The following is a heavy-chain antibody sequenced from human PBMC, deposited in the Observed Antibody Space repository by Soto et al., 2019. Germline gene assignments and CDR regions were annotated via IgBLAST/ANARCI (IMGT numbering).Heavy chain of an antibody. CDR3: ARDMHSSSWYPEHWFDP. D-gene: IGHD6-13*01. Sequence: ASVKVSCKASGYTFTSYGISWVRQAPGQGLEWMGWISAYNGNTNYAQKLQGRVTMTTDTSTSTAYMELRSLRSDDTAVYYCARDMHSSSWYPEHWFDPWGQGTLVTVPQ. J-gene: IGHJ5*02. CDR2: ISAYNGNT. CDR1: GYTFTSYG. V-gene: IGHV1-18*01.